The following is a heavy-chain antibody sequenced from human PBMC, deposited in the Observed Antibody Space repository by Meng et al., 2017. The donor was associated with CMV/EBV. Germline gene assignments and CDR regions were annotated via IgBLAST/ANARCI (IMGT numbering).Heavy chain of an antibody. D-gene: IGHD6-6*01. V-gene: IGHV3-30*04. CDR3: AKKSSSSSPRQYYFDY. CDR2: ISYDGSNK. Sequence: GESLKISCAASGFTFSSYAMHWVRQAPGKGLEWVAVISYDGSNKYYADSVKGRFTISRDNSKNTLYLQMNSLRAEDTAVYYCAKKSSSSSPRQYYFDYWGQGTLVTVSS. J-gene: IGHJ4*02. CDR1: GFTFSSYA.